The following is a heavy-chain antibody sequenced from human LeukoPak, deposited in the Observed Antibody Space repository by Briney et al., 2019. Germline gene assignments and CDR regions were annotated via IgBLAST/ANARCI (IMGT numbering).Heavy chain of an antibody. V-gene: IGHV4-4*07. D-gene: IGHD3-3*01. CDR2: IYTSGST. Sequence: PSETLSLTCTVSGGSISSYYWSWIRQPAGKGLEWIGRIYTSGSTNYNPSLKSRVNMSVDTSKNQFSLKLSSVTAADTAVYYCARASDYDFWSGYVFDYWGQGTLVTVSS. CDR3: ARASDYDFWSGYVFDY. J-gene: IGHJ4*02. CDR1: GGSISSYY.